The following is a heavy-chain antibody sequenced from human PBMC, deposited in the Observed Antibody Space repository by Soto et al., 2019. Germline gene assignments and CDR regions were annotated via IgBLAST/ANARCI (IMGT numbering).Heavy chain of an antibody. CDR2: IYPGDSDT. V-gene: IGHV5-51*01. CDR3: ARGGGMITFGGVIVHDAFDI. CDR1: GYSFTSYW. Sequence: GESLKISCKGSGYSFTSYWIGWVRQMPGKGLEWMGIIYPGDSDTRYSPSFQGRVTISADKSISTAYLQWSSLKASDTAMYYCARGGGMITFGGVIVHDAFDIWGQGTMVTV. J-gene: IGHJ3*02. D-gene: IGHD3-16*02.